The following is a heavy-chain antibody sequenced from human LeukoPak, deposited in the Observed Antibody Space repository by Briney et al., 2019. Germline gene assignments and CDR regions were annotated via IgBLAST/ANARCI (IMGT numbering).Heavy chain of an antibody. CDR3: ARVHAVGDAFDI. V-gene: IGHV1-2*06. CDR2: INPNSGGT. J-gene: IGHJ3*02. Sequence: ASVKVSCKASGYTFTGYYMHWVRQAPGQGLEWMGRINPNSGGTNYAQKFQGRVTMTRDTSISTAYMELSRPRSDDTAVYYCARVHAVGDAFDIWGQGTMVTVSS. CDR1: GYTFTGYY. D-gene: IGHD3-16*01.